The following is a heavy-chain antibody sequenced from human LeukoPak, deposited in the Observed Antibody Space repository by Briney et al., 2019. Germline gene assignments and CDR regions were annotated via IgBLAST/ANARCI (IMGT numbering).Heavy chain of an antibody. CDR3: ARTRASSGWYDWSYFDY. CDR2: ISSSSSYI. Sequence: PGGSLRLSCAASGFTFSSYSMNWVRQAPGKGLEWVSSISSSSSYIYYADSVKGRFSISRDNAKNSLYLQMNSLRAEDTAVYYCARTRASSGWYDWSYFDYWGQGTLVTVSS. J-gene: IGHJ4*02. CDR1: GFTFSSYS. V-gene: IGHV3-21*01. D-gene: IGHD6-19*01.